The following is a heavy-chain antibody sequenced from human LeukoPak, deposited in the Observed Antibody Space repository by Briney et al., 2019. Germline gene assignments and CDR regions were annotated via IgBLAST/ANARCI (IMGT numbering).Heavy chain of an antibody. V-gene: IGHV3-9*03. J-gene: IGHJ4*02. D-gene: IGHD2-15*01. CDR2: ISWNSGSI. CDR1: GFTFDDYA. CDR3: ARSLGYCSGGSCYFDY. Sequence: PGGSLRLSCAASGFTFDDYAMHWVRQAPGKGLEWVSGISWNSGSIGYADSVKGRFTISRDNAKNSLYLQMNSLRAGDMALYYCARSLGYCSGGSCYFDYWGQGTLVTVSS.